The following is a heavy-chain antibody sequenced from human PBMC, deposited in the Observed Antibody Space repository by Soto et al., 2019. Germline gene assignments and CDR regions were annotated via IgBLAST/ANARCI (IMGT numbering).Heavy chain of an antibody. V-gene: IGHV3-30*18. Sequence: GGSLRLSCAASGFTFSSYGMHWVRQAPGKGLEWVAVISYDGSNKYYADSVKGRFTISRDNSKKTLYLQMNSLRAEDTAVYYCAKDRTIFGVPIDGIDVCGQGTMVTVS. J-gene: IGHJ6*02. D-gene: IGHD3-3*01. CDR3: AKDRTIFGVPIDGIDV. CDR2: ISYDGSNK. CDR1: GFTFSSYG.